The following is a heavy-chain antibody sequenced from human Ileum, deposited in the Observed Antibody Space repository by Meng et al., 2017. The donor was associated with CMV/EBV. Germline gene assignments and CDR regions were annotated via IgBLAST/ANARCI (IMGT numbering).Heavy chain of an antibody. CDR2: INTNSGDT. CDR3: ARGTGSSWFDT. Sequence: CKSSGYIFTSHYIHLVRQAPGQGLEWMGWINTNSGDTKYAQNFQGRVTLTRDTSISTVYMEMISLRSDDTAVYYCARGTGSSWFDTWGQGSLVTVSS. V-gene: IGHV1-2*02. CDR1: GYIFTSHY. D-gene: IGHD1-1*01. J-gene: IGHJ5*02.